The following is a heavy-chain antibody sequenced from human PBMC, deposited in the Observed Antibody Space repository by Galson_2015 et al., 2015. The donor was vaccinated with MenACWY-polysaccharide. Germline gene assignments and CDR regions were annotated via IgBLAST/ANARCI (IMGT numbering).Heavy chain of an antibody. V-gene: IGHV3-9*01. CDR3: AKDMEGATTCFDY. J-gene: IGHJ4*02. CDR2: ISWHSGSI. CDR1: GFTFDDYA. D-gene: IGHD1-26*01. Sequence: SLRLSCAASGFTFDDYAMHWVRQAPGKGLEWVSGISWHSGSIGYADSVKGRFTISRDNAKNSLYLQMNSLRAEDTALYYCAKDMEGATTCFDYWGQGTLVTVSS.